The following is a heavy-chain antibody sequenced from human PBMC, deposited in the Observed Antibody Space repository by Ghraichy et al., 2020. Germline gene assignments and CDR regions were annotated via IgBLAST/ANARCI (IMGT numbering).Heavy chain of an antibody. V-gene: IGHV5-51*01. CDR2: IYPGDSDT. D-gene: IGHD2-2*01. Sequence: GESLNISCKGSGYSFTSYWIGWVRQMPGKGLEWMGIIYPGDSDTRYSPSFQGQVTISADKSISTAYLQWSSLKASDTAMYYCARGGLTSSQTDAFDIWGQGTMVTVSS. J-gene: IGHJ3*02. CDR1: GYSFTSYW. CDR3: ARGGLTSSQTDAFDI.